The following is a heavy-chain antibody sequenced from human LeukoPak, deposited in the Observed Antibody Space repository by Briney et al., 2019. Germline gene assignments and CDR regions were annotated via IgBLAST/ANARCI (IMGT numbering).Heavy chain of an antibody. V-gene: IGHV4-4*07. D-gene: IGHD6-19*01. CDR2: IYSKGST. CDR1: GGSIDGYY. CDR3: ARVSSSSGYYFDY. J-gene: IGHJ4*02. Sequence: PSETLSLTCTVSGGSIDGYYWNWIRQPAGRGLEWIGRIYSKGSTNSNPSLRSRITMSVDTSKSQFSLKVSSVTAADTAVYYRARVSSSSGYYFDYWGQGTLVTVSS.